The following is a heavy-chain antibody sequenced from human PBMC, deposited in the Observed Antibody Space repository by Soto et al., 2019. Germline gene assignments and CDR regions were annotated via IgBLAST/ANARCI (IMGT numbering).Heavy chain of an antibody. V-gene: IGHV5-51*03. D-gene: IGHD5-12*01. J-gene: IGHJ3*01. Sequence: GESLKISCRGSGYYSSSYWIAWVRQMSGKGLEWVGSVYVSDSETKYSPSFQGQVTISADKYTNTAYLYWSSLKASDTAMYYCARRGTLSGRDASDVWGEGTMVTVSS. CDR3: ARRGTLSGRDASDV. CDR2: VYVSDSET. CDR1: GYYSSSYW.